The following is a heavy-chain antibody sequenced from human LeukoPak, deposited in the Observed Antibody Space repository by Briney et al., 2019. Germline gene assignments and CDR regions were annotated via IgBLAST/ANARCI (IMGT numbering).Heavy chain of an antibody. CDR1: GFTFSSYA. D-gene: IGHD6-25*01. Sequence: PGGSLRLSCAASGFTFSSYAMSWVRQAPGKGLEWVSAISGSGSSTYYADSVKGRFTISRDNSKNTLYLQMNSLRAEDTAVYYCAKDKVRSAGRHYYYMDVWGKGTTVTVSS. CDR3: AKDKVRSAGRHYYYMDV. CDR2: ISGSGSST. J-gene: IGHJ6*03. V-gene: IGHV3-23*01.